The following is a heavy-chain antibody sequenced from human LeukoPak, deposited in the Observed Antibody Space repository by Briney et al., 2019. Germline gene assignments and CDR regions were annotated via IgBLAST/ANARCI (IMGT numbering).Heavy chain of an antibody. V-gene: IGHV4-34*01. D-gene: IGHD6-19*01. CDR2: INRSGST. CDR3: AGGRSVAGGWYRPDAFDI. Sequence: SETLSLTCAVYGGSFSGYYWSWIRQPPGKGLEWIGEINRSGSTNYNPSLKSRVTISVDTSKNQFSLKLSSVTAADTAVYYCAGGRSVAGGWYRPDAFDIWGQGTMVTVSS. CDR1: GGSFSGYY. J-gene: IGHJ3*02.